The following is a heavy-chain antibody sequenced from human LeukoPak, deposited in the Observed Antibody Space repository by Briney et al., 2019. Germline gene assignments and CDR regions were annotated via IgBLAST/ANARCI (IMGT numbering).Heavy chain of an antibody. V-gene: IGHV3-53*01. Sequence: PGGSLRLSCAASGFTVSSNYMGWVRHAPGKGLEYVSVIYSGGITYYAGSVKGRFTISRDNSKNTVYLQMNSLRAEDTAVFYCARLVATTGRLYFDYWGQGTLVTVSS. CDR2: IYSGGIT. D-gene: IGHD1-1*01. CDR1: GFTVSSNY. J-gene: IGHJ4*02. CDR3: ARLVATTGRLYFDY.